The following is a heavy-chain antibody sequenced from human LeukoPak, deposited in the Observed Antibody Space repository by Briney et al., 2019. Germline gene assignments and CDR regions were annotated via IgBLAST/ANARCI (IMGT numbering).Heavy chain of an antibody. Sequence: SETLSLTCAVSGYSISSSNWWGWIRQPPGKGLEWIGYIYYSGSTYYNPSLKSRVTMSVDTSKNQFSLKLSSVTAVDTAVYYCARVGGESGYYGMDVWGQGTTVTVSS. CDR3: ARVGGESGYYGMDV. V-gene: IGHV4-28*03. J-gene: IGHJ6*02. CDR1: GYSISSSNW. CDR2: IYYSGST. D-gene: IGHD3-10*01.